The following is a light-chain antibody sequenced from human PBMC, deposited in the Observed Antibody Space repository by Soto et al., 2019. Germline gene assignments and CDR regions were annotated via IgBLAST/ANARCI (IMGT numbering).Light chain of an antibody. CDR3: QRYDSAPWT. J-gene: IGKJ1*01. CDR1: QGISNY. CDR2: SAS. V-gene: IGKV1-27*01. Sequence: DIQMTQSPSSLSASVGDKVTITCRASQGISNYLAWYQQKPGKVPTLLIYSASTLQSGVPSRFGGSGSGTAFTLTISSLQPEDVATYYCQRYDSAPWTFGQGTKVEIK.